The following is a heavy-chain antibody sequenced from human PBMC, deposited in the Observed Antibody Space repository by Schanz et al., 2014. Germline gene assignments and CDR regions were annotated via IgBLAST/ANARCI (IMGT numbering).Heavy chain of an antibody. CDR3: ARATDWNLHY. Sequence: QVQMVESGGGVVQPGRSLRLSCAASGFAFSVYGMHWVRQAPGKGPEWVAVIWSDGSTKYYADSVKGRFTISRDNSKNPLYLQMNNLRADDTAVYYCARATDWNLHYWGQGALVTVSS. CDR1: GFAFSVYG. V-gene: IGHV3-33*03. D-gene: IGHD1-1*01. J-gene: IGHJ4*02. CDR2: IWSDGSTK.